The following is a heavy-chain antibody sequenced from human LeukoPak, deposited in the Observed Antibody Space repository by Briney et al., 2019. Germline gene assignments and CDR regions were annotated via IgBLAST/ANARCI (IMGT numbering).Heavy chain of an antibody. CDR1: GFTFRNHG. CDR2: ITSSGTSM. V-gene: IGHV3-48*03. J-gene: IGHJ4*02. D-gene: IGHD1-26*01. Sequence: GMSLRLSCAASGFTFRNHGMHWVRQAPGKGLEWISYITSSGTSMNYADSVKGRFTISRDNTKNSLYLQMNSLRAEDTAVYYCARVPRSGNHFDYWGQGTLVTVSS. CDR3: ARVPRSGNHFDY.